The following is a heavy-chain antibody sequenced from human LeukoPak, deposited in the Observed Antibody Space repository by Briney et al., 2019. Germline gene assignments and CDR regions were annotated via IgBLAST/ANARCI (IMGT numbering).Heavy chain of an antibody. CDR2: ISASGGNT. CDR1: GFFFSSYA. J-gene: IGHJ4*02. Sequence: TGGSLRLSCAASGFFFSSYALTWVRQAPGKGLEWVSVISASGGNTFYADSVRGRFTISRDNSKNTLYLQMNSLRAEDAAIYYCTKGGDGMQLWIPFDYWGQGTLVTVSS. D-gene: IGHD5-18*01. CDR3: TKGGDGMQLWIPFDY. V-gene: IGHV3-23*01.